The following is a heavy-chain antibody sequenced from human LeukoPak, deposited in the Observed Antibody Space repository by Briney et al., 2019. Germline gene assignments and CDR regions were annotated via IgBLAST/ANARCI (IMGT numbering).Heavy chain of an antibody. CDR3: ARNYYDSSGYYY. CDR2: INPNSGGT. D-gene: IGHD3-22*01. J-gene: IGHJ4*02. CDR1: GYTFTGYY. V-gene: IGHV1-2*02. Sequence: ASVKVSCKASGYTFTGYYMHWVRQAPGQGLEWMGWINPNSGGTNYAQKFQGRVTMTRDTSISTAYMELSRLGSDDTAVYYCARNYYDSSGYYYWGQGTLVTVSS.